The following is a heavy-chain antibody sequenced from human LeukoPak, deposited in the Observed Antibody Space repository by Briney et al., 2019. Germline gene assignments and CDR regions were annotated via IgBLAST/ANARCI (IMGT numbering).Heavy chain of an antibody. Sequence: SETLSLTCTVSGGSISSYYWSWIRQPPGKGLEWIGYIYYSGSTNYNPSLKSRVTISVDTSKNQFSLKLSSVTAADTAVYYCARLLRGSGLDYWGQGTLVTVSS. CDR1: GGSISSYY. CDR2: IYYSGST. CDR3: ARLLRGSGLDY. D-gene: IGHD1-26*01. J-gene: IGHJ4*02. V-gene: IGHV4-59*08.